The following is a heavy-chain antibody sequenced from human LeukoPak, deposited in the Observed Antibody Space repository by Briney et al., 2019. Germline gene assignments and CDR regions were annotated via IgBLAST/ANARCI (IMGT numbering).Heavy chain of an antibody. V-gene: IGHV4-59*01. D-gene: IGHD1-1*01. CDR2: IYYSGST. CDR1: GGSISSYY. Sequence: SETLSLTCTVSGGSISSYYWSWIRQPPGKGLEWIGYIYYSGSTNYNPSLKSRVTISVDTSKNQLSLKLSSVTAADTAVYYCARDTTRYGMDVWGQGTTVTVSS. CDR3: ARDTTRYGMDV. J-gene: IGHJ6*02.